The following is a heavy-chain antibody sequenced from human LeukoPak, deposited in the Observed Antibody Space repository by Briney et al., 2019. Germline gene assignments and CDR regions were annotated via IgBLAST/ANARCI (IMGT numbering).Heavy chain of an antibody. V-gene: IGHV1-69*13. CDR2: IILIFGKA. CDR3: ARGLVGFNAPIEY. Sequence: SVNVSCMASGGTFRSYAISWVRQAPGQGREWMGGIILIFGKANYPQKFQGRVTITADESTSTAYMELSSLRSEDTAVYYCARGLVGFNAPIEYCGQGTLVTVSS. J-gene: IGHJ4*02. CDR1: GGTFRSYA. D-gene: IGHD1-26*01.